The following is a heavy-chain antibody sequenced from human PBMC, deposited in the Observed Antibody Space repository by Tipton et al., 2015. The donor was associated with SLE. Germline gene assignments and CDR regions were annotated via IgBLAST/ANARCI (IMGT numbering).Heavy chain of an antibody. CDR2: IFFTGST. J-gene: IGHJ2*01. D-gene: IGHD2-21*01. CDR3: ARIPVWFPYTSTGYFDL. Sequence: LRLSCTVSGGSLSSYYWSWIRQPPGKGLEWIGFIFFTGSTDYNPSLQSRVTISIDRSKNHFSLKLTSVTAADTAVYYCARIPVWFPYTSTGYFDLWGRGSLVTVSS. CDR1: GGSLSSYY. V-gene: IGHV4-59*08.